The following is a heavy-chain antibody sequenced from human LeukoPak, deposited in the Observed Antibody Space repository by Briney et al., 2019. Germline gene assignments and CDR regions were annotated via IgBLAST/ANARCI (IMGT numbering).Heavy chain of an antibody. CDR2: TRNKASSYTT. J-gene: IGHJ2*01. CDR3: VRAARYCSSTSCSYYWYFDL. Sequence: GGSLRLSCAASGFTFSDHYMGWVRQAPGKGLEWVGRTRNKASSYTTEYAASVEGRFTISRDDSRNSLYLQMNSLKTGDTAVYYCVRAARYCSSTSCSYYWYFDLWGRGTLVTVSS. D-gene: IGHD2-2*01. V-gene: IGHV3-72*01. CDR1: GFTFSDHY.